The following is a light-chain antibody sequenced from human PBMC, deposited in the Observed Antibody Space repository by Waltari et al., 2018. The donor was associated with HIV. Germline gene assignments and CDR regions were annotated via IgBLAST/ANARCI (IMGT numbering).Light chain of an antibody. Sequence: QSVLTQPPSVSGAPGQRVTISCTGSSSNIGAGYDVHWYQQLPGTAHKLPSYANNSRASGVPDRFSGSKFGPSASLAITGLQAEDEANYYCQSYDSGLSGSVFGGGTKLTVL. CDR1: SSNIGAGYD. J-gene: IGLJ2*01. CDR2: ANN. CDR3: QSYDSGLSGSV. V-gene: IGLV1-40*01.